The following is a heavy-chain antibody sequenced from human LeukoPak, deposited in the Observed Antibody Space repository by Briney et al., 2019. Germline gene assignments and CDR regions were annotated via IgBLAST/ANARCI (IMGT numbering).Heavy chain of an antibody. D-gene: IGHD1-7*01. CDR3: ARVFRLELEETETFDY. Sequence: ASVKVSCKASGYTFTGYYMHWLRQAPGQGLEWMGWINPHSGGTNYAQKFQGRVTMTRDTSISTAYMELSRLRSDDTAVYYCARVFRLELEETETFDYWGQGTLVTVSS. J-gene: IGHJ4*02. CDR1: GYTFTGYY. V-gene: IGHV1-2*02. CDR2: INPHSGGT.